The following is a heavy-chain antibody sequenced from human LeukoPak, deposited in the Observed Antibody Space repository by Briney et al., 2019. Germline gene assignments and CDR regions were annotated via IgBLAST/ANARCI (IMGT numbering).Heavy chain of an antibody. CDR1: GYTFTTED. J-gene: IGHJ4*02. CDR3: TRGWTH. Sequence: ASVKVSCKASGYTFTTEDINWVRQATGQGLEWMGWISPDSGDTGYAQKFQGRVTISRSTSIRTAYMELSNLRSEDTAVYYCTRGWTHWGQGTLVTVSS. D-gene: IGHD1-1*01. V-gene: IGHV1-8*03. CDR2: ISPDSGDT.